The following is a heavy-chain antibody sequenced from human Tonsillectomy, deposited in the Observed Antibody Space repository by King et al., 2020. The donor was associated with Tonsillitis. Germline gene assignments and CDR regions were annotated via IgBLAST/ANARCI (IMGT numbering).Heavy chain of an antibody. J-gene: IGHJ4*02. V-gene: IGHV1-18*01. CDR2: ISAYNGNT. CDR3: ARGQISRSRYCSGGSCYDRLFDY. CDR1: GYTFTSYG. Sequence: QLVQSGAEVKKPGASVKVSCKASGYTFTSYGISWVRQAPGQGLEWMGWISAYNGNTNYAQKLQGRVTMTTYKSTSTAYMELRSLRSDDTAVYYCARGQISRSRYCSGGSCYDRLFDYWGQGTLVTVSS. D-gene: IGHD2-15*01.